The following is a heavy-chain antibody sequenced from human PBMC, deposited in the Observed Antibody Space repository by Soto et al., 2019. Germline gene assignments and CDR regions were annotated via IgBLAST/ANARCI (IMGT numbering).Heavy chain of an antibody. CDR2: IYSGGNT. J-gene: IGHJ5*02. CDR1: GFAVSSNF. Sequence: EVQLVESGGGLVQPGGSLRLSCAASGFAVSSNFMSWVRQAPGKGLEWVSAIYSGGNTYYADSVKVRFTISRDNSENTLYLQMNSLRAEDTAVYYCARATMIGVLSSWGQGTLVTVSS. V-gene: IGHV3-66*01. CDR3: ARATMIGVLSS. D-gene: IGHD3-22*01.